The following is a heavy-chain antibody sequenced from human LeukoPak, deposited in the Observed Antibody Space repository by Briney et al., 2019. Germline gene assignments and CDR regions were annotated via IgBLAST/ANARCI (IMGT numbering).Heavy chain of an antibody. CDR1: GYTLSGYG. Sequence: ASVKVSCKASGYTLSGYGISWVRQAPGQGLEWMGWISGYNGKINYAQNLQGRVTMTTDTSTSTAYMELRSLRSDDTAVYYCARYCSSTNCGVWGKGTTVTVSS. CDR2: ISGYNGKI. CDR3: ARYCSSTNCGV. V-gene: IGHV1-18*01. D-gene: IGHD2-2*01. J-gene: IGHJ6*04.